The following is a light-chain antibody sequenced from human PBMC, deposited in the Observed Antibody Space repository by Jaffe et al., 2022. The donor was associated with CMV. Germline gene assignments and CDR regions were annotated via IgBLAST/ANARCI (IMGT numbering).Light chain of an antibody. CDR2: AAV. J-gene: IGKJ3*01. Sequence: DIQMTQSPSSLSASIGDRVTITCRASQRISSYLNWYQQKPGKAPKLLIYAAVSLQSGVPSRFSGSGSGTDFTLTINTLQPEDFATYYCQQSYSTPFTFGPGTKVDFK. CDR1: QRISSY. CDR3: QQSYSTPFT. V-gene: IGKV1-39*01.